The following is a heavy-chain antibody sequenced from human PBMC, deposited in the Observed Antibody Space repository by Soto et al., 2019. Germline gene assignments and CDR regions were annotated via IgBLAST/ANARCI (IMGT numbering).Heavy chain of an antibody. CDR1: GFTFSSYA. D-gene: IGHD4-17*01. V-gene: IGHV3-30-3*01. J-gene: IGHJ6*04. CDR2: ISYDGSNK. CDR3: ARGGLDYGDYDPNYYYGMDV. Sequence: QVQLVESGGGVVQPGRSLRLSCAASGFTFSSYAMHWVRQAPGKGLEWVAVISYDGSNKYYADSVKGRFTISRDNSKNTLYLQMNSLRAEDTAVYYCARGGLDYGDYDPNYYYGMDVWGKGTTVTVSS.